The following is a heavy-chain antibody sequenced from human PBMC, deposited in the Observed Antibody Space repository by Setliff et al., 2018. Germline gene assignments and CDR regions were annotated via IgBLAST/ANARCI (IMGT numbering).Heavy chain of an antibody. J-gene: IGHJ4*01. D-gene: IGHD4-17*01. CDR2: INTKTGDP. CDR1: GYSLSNYV. CDR3: ARADHLVTTTFEY. Sequence: ASVKVSCKASGYSLSNYVMNWVRQAPGQGLEWMGWINTKTGDPTYAQGYTGRFAFSLGTSDSATYLDISNLKAEDTATYYCARADHLVTTTFEYRGQGTLVTVSS. V-gene: IGHV7-4-1*02.